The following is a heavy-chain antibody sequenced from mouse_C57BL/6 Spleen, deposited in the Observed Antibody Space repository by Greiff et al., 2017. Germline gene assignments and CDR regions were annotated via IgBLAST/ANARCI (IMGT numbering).Heavy chain of an antibody. Sequence: QVQLQQSGAELVRPGSSVKLSCKASGYTFTSYWMDWVKQRPGQGLEWIGNIYPSDSETHYNQKFKDKATLTVDKSSSTAYMQLSSLTSEDSAVYYCARKGPGSQAWFAYWGQGTLVTVSA. J-gene: IGHJ3*01. CDR2: IYPSDSET. CDR3: ARKGPGSQAWFAY. D-gene: IGHD1-2*01. CDR1: GYTFTSYW. V-gene: IGHV1-61*01.